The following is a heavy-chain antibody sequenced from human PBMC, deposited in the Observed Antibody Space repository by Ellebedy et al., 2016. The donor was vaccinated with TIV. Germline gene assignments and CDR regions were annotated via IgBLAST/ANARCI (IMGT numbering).Heavy chain of an antibody. CDR2: INHSGST. J-gene: IGHJ5*02. V-gene: IGHV4-34*01. D-gene: IGHD6-13*01. CDR1: GGSISSYY. CDR3: ARIHSIAAAEGGTWFDP. Sequence: MPSETLSLTCTVSGGSISSYYWSWIRQPPGKGLEWIGEINHSGSTNYNPSLKSRVTVSVDTSKNQFSLKLSSVTAADTAVYYCARIHSIAAAEGGTWFDPWGQGTLVTVSS.